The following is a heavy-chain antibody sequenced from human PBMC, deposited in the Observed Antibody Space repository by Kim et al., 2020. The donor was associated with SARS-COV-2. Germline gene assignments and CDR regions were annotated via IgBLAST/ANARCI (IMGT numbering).Heavy chain of an antibody. D-gene: IGHD6-19*01. J-gene: IGHJ4*02. V-gene: IGHV6-1*01. CDR2: YS. CDR3: VRYTGWYNFDY. Sequence: YSDYGVSVRGRITTNADTSKNQLSLQLNYVTPEDTAVYFCVRYTGWYNFDYWGQGTLVTVSS.